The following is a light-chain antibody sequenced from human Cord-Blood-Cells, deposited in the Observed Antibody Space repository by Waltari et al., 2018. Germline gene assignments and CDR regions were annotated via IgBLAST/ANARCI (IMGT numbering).Light chain of an antibody. V-gene: IGLV2-14*01. J-gene: IGLJ3*02. CDR1: SSDVGGYNY. CDR3: SSYTSSSYWV. CDR2: EVS. Sequence: GQSITISCTGTSSDVGGYNYVSWYQQHPGKAPKLMIYEVSNRPSGVSNRFSGSKSGNTASLTISGLQAEDEADYYCSSYTSSSYWVFGGGTKLTVL.